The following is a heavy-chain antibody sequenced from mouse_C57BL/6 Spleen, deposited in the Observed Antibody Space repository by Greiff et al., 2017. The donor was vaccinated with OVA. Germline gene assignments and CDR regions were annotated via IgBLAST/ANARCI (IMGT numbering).Heavy chain of an antibody. CDR1: GFTFSDYG. J-gene: IGHJ2*01. D-gene: IGHD1-1*01. CDR3: ARGGDYYGSSYGFDY. CDR2: ISSGSSTI. Sequence: EVQGVESGGGLVKPGGSLKLSCAASGFTFSDYGMHWVRQAPEKGLEWVAYISSGSSTIYYADTVKGRFTISRDNAKNTLFLQMTSLRSEDTAMYYCARGGDYYGSSYGFDYWGQGTTLTVSS. V-gene: IGHV5-17*01.